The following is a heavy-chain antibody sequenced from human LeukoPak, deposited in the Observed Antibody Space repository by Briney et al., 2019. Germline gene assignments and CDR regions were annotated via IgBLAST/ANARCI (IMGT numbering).Heavy chain of an antibody. Sequence: GGSLRLSCAASGFTFSSYAMSWVRQAPGKGLEWVSAISGSGGSTYYADSVKGRFTISRDNSKNTLYLQMNSLRAEDTAVYYCATLGVVITAPGPAPFDYWGQGTLVTVSS. CDR2: ISGSGGST. V-gene: IGHV3-23*01. J-gene: IGHJ4*02. CDR1: GFTFSSYA. D-gene: IGHD3-22*01. CDR3: ATLGVVITAPGPAPFDY.